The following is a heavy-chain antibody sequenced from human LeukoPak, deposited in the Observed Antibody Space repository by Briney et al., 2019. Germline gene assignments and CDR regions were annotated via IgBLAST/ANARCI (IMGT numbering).Heavy chain of an antibody. V-gene: IGHV3-23*01. CDR2: ISGSGGDT. J-gene: IGHJ4*02. D-gene: IGHD2-2*03. CDR1: GFTVSIYA. Sequence: HPGGSLRLSYAAAGFTVSIYAMGSVRQAPGKWLECVSAISGSGGDTKYVDSVKGRFTLSRDNSKSTLYLQMNSLRAEDTAVYYCAKEPLGYRYFDYWGQGTLVTVSS. CDR3: AKEPLGYRYFDY.